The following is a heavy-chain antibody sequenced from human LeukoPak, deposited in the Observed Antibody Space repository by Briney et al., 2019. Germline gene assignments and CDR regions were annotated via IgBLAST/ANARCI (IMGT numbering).Heavy chain of an antibody. Sequence: SVKVSCNGSGGALSSYAISWVRHGPAQGLEWMGGIFLIFGTANFAQKFSGRVPITAAKSTANASLELRMLRSEAKAGYYCGRGLTPFGITMVRGPGDGWGEGTTVTVSS. J-gene: IGHJ6*04. CDR2: IFLIFGTA. V-gene: IGHV1-69*06. D-gene: IGHD3-10*01. CDR1: GGALSSYA. CDR3: GRGLTPFGITMVRGPGDG.